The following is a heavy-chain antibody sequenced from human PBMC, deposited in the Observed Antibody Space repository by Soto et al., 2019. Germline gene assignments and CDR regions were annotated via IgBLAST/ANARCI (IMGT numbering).Heavy chain of an antibody. Sequence: PSETLALTCTVSGGTIRSGDYDGRWIRQPPGKGLEWIGYIYYSGSTNYNPSLKSRVTISVDTSKNQFSLKLSSVTAADTAVYYCARRVVVPASSTNGFDPWGQRTLVTVSS. J-gene: IGHJ5*02. CDR1: GGTIRSGDYD. CDR3: ARRVVVPASSTNGFDP. D-gene: IGHD2-15*01. CDR2: IYYSGST. V-gene: IGHV4-30-4*01.